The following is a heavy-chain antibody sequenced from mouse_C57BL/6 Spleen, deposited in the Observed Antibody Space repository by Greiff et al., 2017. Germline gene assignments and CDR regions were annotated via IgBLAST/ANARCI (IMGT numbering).Heavy chain of an antibody. CDR1: GFTFSSYG. J-gene: IGHJ3*01. CDR2: ISSGGSYT. CDR3: ARSYYYGSSYPFAY. D-gene: IGHD1-1*01. Sequence: VQLKQSGGDLVKPGGSLKLSCAASGFTFSSYGLSWVRQTPDKRLEWVATISSGGSYTYYPDSVKGRLSMSRDNANNTLYLQMISLKSEDTAIYYCARSYYYGSSYPFAYWGQGTLVTVSA. V-gene: IGHV5-6*01.